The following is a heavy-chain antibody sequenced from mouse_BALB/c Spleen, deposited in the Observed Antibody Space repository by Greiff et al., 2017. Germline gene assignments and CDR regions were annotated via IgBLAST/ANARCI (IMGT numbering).Heavy chain of an antibody. Sequence: QVQLQQSGAELVRPGVSVKISCKGSGYTFTDYAMHWVKQSHAKSLEWIGVISTYYGDASYNQKFKGKATLTVDKSSSTAYMQLKSLTSEDSAVYYCARSDYGSSYNYFDYWGQGTTLTVSS. CDR3: ARSDYGSSYNYFDY. D-gene: IGHD1-1*01. V-gene: IGHV1S137*01. J-gene: IGHJ2*01. CDR1: GYTFTDYA. CDR2: ISTYYGDA.